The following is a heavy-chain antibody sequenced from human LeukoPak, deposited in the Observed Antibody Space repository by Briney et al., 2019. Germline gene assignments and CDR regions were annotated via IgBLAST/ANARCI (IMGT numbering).Heavy chain of an antibody. V-gene: IGHV1-18*01. CDR2: INTGNGNT. J-gene: IGHJ6*03. CDR3: ARDRYISTRTRSYYYYYMDV. Sequence: ASVKVSCKASDYPFTSYGITWVRQAPGQGLEWMGWINTGNGNTDYAQKLQGRVTMTTDTSTSTAYMELRSLRSDDTAVYYCARDRYISTRTRSYYYYYMDVWGKGTTVTVSS. D-gene: IGHD6-13*01. CDR1: DYPFTSYG.